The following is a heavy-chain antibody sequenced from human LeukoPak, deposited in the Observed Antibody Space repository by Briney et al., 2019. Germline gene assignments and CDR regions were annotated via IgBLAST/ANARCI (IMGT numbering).Heavy chain of an antibody. CDR1: GGSFSGYY. Sequence: SETLSLTCAVYGGSFSGYYWSWIRQPPGKGLGWIGEINHSGSTNYNPSLKSRVTISVDTSKNQFSLKLSSVTAADTAVYYCARWVVAADYYYYMDVWGKGTTVTVSS. J-gene: IGHJ6*03. CDR2: INHSGST. D-gene: IGHD2-15*01. V-gene: IGHV4-34*01. CDR3: ARWVVAADYYYYMDV.